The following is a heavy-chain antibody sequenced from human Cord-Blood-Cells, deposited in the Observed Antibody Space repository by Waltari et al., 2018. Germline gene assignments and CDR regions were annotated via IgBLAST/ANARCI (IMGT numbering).Heavy chain of an antibody. J-gene: IGHJ4*02. V-gene: IGHV4-34*01. CDR2: INHSGST. CDR3: ARDQTIFGVVNFDY. Sequence: QVQLQQWGAGLLKPSETLSLTCAVYGGSFSGYYWSWIRQPPGKGLEWIGEINHSGSTNYNPSLKSRVTISVDTSKNQFSLKLSSVTAADTAVYYCARDQTIFGVVNFDYWGQGTLVTVSS. CDR1: GGSFSGYY. D-gene: IGHD3-3*01.